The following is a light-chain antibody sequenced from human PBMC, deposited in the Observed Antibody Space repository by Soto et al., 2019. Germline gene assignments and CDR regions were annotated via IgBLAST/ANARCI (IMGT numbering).Light chain of an antibody. CDR3: QQYESSLT. V-gene: IGKV3-15*01. Sequence: LMTQSPATLSVSPGERATLSCRASQSVSGKLAWYQQKPGQAPRLLIYDASTRATGIPARFSGSGSGTDFTLTISRLEPEDFGVSYCQQYESSLTFGGGTKVDIK. CDR1: QSVSGK. J-gene: IGKJ4*01. CDR2: DAS.